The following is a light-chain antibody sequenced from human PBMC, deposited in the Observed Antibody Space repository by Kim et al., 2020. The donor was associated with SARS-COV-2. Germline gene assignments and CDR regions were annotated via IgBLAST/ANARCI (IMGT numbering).Light chain of an antibody. CDR1: KLGDKY. Sequence: SYELTQPPSVYVSPGQTASITCSGDKLGDKYACWYQQKPGQSPVLVIYQDSKRPSGIPERFSGSNSGNTATLTISGTQAMDEADYYCQAWDSSTEVFGGG. V-gene: IGLV3-1*01. J-gene: IGLJ3*02. CDR2: QDS. CDR3: QAWDSSTEV.